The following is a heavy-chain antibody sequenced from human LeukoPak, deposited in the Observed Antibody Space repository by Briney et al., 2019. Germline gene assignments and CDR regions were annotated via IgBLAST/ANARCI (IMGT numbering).Heavy chain of an antibody. Sequence: GGCLRLSCAASGFTVSSNYMSWVRQTPGKGLEWVSVIYSGGNTYYVDSVKGRFTISRDNSKNTPYLQMNSLRAEDTAVYYCARSLRVAAGALDYWGQGTLVTVSS. CDR2: IYSGGNT. V-gene: IGHV3-53*01. CDR1: GFTVSSNY. D-gene: IGHD6-13*01. CDR3: ARSLRVAAGALDY. J-gene: IGHJ4*02.